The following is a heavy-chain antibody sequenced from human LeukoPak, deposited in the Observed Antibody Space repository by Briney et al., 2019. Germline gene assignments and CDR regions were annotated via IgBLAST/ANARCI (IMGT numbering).Heavy chain of an antibody. J-gene: IGHJ4*02. CDR3: ARGLYDFWSGYDY. CDR2: ISSSGSTI. D-gene: IGHD3-3*01. Sequence: GGSLRLSCAASGFTFSSYEMNWVRQAPGKGLEWVSYISSSGSTIYYADSVKGRFTISRDNAKNSLYLQMNSLRAEDTALYYCARGLYDFWSGYDYWGQGTLVTVSS. CDR1: GFTFSSYE. V-gene: IGHV3-48*03.